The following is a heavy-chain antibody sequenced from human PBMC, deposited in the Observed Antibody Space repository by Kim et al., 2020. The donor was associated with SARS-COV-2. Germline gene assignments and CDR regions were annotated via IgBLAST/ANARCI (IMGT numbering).Heavy chain of an antibody. V-gene: IGHV4-59*13. J-gene: IGHJ3*02. CDR3: ARLRGVLLSYAFDI. Sequence: SETLSLTCIVSGGSISSYYWSWIRQPPGKGLELIGYIYYSGSTNYNPSLKSRVTISVDTSRTQFSLNLSSVTAADTAVYYCARLRGVLLSYAFDIWGQGTMVTVSS. CDR1: GGSISSYY. CDR2: IYYSGST. D-gene: IGHD3-10*01.